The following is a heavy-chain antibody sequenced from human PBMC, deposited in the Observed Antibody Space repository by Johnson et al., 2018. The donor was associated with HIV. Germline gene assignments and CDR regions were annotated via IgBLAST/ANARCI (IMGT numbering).Heavy chain of an antibody. Sequence: MQLVESGGGLVQPGGSLRLSCAASGFTVSSNYMSWVRQAPGKGLEWVAAISGSGGSTYYADSVKGRFTISRDNSKNTLYLQMNSLRAEDTAVYYCAKDPGWFGEPGDAFDIWGQGTMVSVSS. V-gene: IGHV3-23*04. CDR3: AKDPGWFGEPGDAFDI. D-gene: IGHD3-10*01. J-gene: IGHJ3*02. CDR1: GFTVSSNY. CDR2: ISGSGGST.